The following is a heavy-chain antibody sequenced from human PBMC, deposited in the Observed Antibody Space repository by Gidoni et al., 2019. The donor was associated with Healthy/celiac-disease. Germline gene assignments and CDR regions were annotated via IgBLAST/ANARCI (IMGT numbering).Heavy chain of an antibody. CDR1: GFTFSSYE. CDR3: ASFSSGWNTQYDY. V-gene: IGHV3-48*03. D-gene: IGHD6-19*01. J-gene: IGHJ4*02. CDR2: ISSSGSTI. Sequence: EVQLVESGGGLVQPGGSLRLSCAASGFTFSSYEMNWVRQAPGKGLEWVSDISSSGSTIYYADSVKGRFTISRDNAKNSLYLQMNSLRAEDTAVYYCASFSSGWNTQYDYWGQGTLVTVSS.